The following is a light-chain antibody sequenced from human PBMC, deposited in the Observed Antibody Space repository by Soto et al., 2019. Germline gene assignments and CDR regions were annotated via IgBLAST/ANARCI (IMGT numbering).Light chain of an antibody. CDR2: DAS. V-gene: IGKV3-15*01. J-gene: IGKJ1*01. CDR1: QSVSGN. Sequence: EIVMTQSPATLSVSPGDRATLSCRASQSVSGNVAWYQQSPGQAPRLLFYDASTRATGLPARFSGGASGTEFTLSISGLQSEDFADYYCQQYKDWPWTCGEGTKVDIK. CDR3: QQYKDWPWT.